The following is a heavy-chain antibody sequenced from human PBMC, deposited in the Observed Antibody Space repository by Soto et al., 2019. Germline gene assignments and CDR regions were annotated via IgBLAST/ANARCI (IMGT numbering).Heavy chain of an antibody. CDR2: INPDSGAT. J-gene: IGHJ4*02. V-gene: IGHV1-2*02. CDR1: GYSFTGYY. Sequence: AAVMFSFKDSGYSFTGYYIHWVRQAPGQVLDCIGWINPDSGATNYAQNFQGRVTLTSDTSISTYPMDLTSLTSGDTAVYYCASGDNGTGVYPLPEFDDWGRRPLFHCSS. D-gene: IGHD1-26*01. CDR3: ASGDNGTGVYPLPEFDD.